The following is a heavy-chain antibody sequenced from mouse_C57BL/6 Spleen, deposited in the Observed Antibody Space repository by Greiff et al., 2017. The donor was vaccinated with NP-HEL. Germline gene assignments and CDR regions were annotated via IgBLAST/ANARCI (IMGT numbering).Heavy chain of an antibody. CDR2: INPSSGYT. V-gene: IGHV1-4*01. J-gene: IGHJ2*01. Sequence: VQGVESGAELARPGASVKMSCKASGYTFTSYTMHWVKQRPGQGLEWIGYINPSSGYTKYNQKFKDKATLTADKSSSTAYMQLSSLTSEDSAVYYCASGAVVAFDYWGQGTTLTVSS. CDR3: ASGAVVAFDY. D-gene: IGHD1-1*01. CDR1: GYTFTSYT.